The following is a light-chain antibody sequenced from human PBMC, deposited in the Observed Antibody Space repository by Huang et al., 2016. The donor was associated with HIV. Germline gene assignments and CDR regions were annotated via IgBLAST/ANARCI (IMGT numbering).Light chain of an antibody. CDR3: QQYGSSPLLT. CDR2: GAS. CDR1: QSFSSSY. Sequence: EIVLTQSPGTLSLSPGERATLSCRASQSFSSSYLAWYQQKPGQAPRLFIDGASSRATGIPDRFSGSGSGTDFTLTISRLEPEDFAVYYCQQYGSSPLLTFGGGTKVEIK. J-gene: IGKJ4*01. V-gene: IGKV3-20*01.